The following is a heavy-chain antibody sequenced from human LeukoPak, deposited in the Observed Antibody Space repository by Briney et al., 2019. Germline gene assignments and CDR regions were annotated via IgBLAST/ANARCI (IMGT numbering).Heavy chain of an antibody. Sequence: PGGSLRLSCAASGFTFSVYSMNWVRQAPGKGLEWVSSISSTSSYIYYVDSVKGRFTISRDNSKNTLFLQMNSLRAEDTAVYYCAKDRAQQLVLDFWGQGTLVTVSS. D-gene: IGHD6-13*01. J-gene: IGHJ4*02. V-gene: IGHV3-21*04. CDR1: GFTFSVYS. CDR2: ISSTSSYI. CDR3: AKDRAQQLVLDF.